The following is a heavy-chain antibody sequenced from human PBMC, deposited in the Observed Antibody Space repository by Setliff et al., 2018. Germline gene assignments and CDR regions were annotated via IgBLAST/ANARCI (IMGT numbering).Heavy chain of an antibody. D-gene: IGHD3-3*01. J-gene: IGHJ3*01. V-gene: IGHV4-39*01. CDR2: IYYSGKT. CDR3: ARIGHFDFWRGFGVGAFDL. CDR1: GASVSNVNYY. Sequence: SETLSLTCSVSGASVSNVNYYWGWIRQPPGKGLEWVASIYYSGKTYSNPSFKSRVTMSLDKSKNQFSLKLASVTAADTALYYCARIGHFDFWRGFGVGAFDLWGHGSVGT.